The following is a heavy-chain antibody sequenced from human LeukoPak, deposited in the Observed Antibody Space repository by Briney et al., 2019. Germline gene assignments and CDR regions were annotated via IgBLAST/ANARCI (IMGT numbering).Heavy chain of an antibody. CDR3: AKFAYNWNAPDGFDM. V-gene: IGHV1-24*01. D-gene: IGHD1-1*01. J-gene: IGHJ3*02. CDR1: GYTLTELS. CDR2: FDPEDGET. Sequence: GASVKVSCKVSGYTLTELSMHWVRQAPGKGLEWMGGFDPEDGETIYAQKFQGRVTMTEDTSTDTAYMELSSLRSEDTAVYFCAKFAYNWNAPDGFDMWGQGTMVIVSS.